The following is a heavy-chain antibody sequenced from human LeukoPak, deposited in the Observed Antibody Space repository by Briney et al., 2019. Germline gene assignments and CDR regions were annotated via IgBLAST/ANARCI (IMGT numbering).Heavy chain of an antibody. Sequence: GAALQISCKGSGYSFTSYWIGWVRQMPGKGLEGMGIIYPGDSDTRYSPSFQGQVTISADKSISTAYLQWSSLKASDTAMYYCARVRSSSRLNWFDPWGQGTLVTVSS. J-gene: IGHJ5*02. CDR1: GYSFTSYW. CDR3: ARVRSSSRLNWFDP. D-gene: IGHD6-6*01. V-gene: IGHV5-51*01. CDR2: IYPGDSDT.